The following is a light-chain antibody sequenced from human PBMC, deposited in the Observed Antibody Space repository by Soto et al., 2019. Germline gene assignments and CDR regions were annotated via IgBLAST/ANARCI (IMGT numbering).Light chain of an antibody. CDR2: GDN. CDR1: NSNIGAPYD. V-gene: IGLV1-40*01. Sequence: QSVLTQPPSASGTPGQRVTITCYGDNSNIGAPYDVHWYQHLPGTAPKLLIYGDNNRPSGVPDRFSGSKSGTSASLAITRLQAEDEADYYCQSYDISLHNYVFGTGTKVTVL. J-gene: IGLJ1*01. CDR3: QSYDISLHNYV.